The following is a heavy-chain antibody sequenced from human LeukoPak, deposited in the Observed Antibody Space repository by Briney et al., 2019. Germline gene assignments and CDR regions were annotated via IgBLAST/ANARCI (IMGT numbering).Heavy chain of an antibody. J-gene: IGHJ3*02. CDR3: ARVVQPRGRYYDSSGYYACAFDI. V-gene: IGHV4-39*07. CDR2: ISYSAST. D-gene: IGHD3-22*01. Sequence: PSETLSLTCSVSGGSISSRSYYWGWIRHPPGKGLEWIGSISYSASTYYNPSLKSRVTISVDTSKNQFSLKLSSVTAADTAVYYCARVVQPRGRYYDSSGYYACAFDIWGQGTMVTVSS. CDR1: GGSISSRSYY.